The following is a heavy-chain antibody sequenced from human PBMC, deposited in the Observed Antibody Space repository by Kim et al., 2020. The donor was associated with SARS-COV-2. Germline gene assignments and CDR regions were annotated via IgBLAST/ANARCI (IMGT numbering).Heavy chain of an antibody. CDR3: ARDQQRSFDY. CDR2: IMEDGSEK. J-gene: IGHJ4*02. V-gene: IGHV3-7*01. Sequence: GGSLRLSCAASGFTFSSYWMSWVRQSPEKGLERVAAIMEDGSEKYYVDSVEGRFSISRDNAKNSLYLQMNSLRAEDTAVYYCARDQQRSFDYWGQGTPVTVSS. CDR1: GFTFSSYW.